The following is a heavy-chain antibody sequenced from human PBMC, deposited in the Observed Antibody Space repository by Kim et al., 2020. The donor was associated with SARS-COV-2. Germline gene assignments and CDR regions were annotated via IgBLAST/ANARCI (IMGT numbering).Heavy chain of an antibody. J-gene: IGHJ6*02. CDR3: ARFPPSHYYGSGGYGMDV. D-gene: IGHD3-10*01. Sequence: KSRVTISVDTSKHQFSLKLSSVTAADTAVYYCARFPPSHYYGSGGYGMDVWGQGTTVTVSS. V-gene: IGHV4-31*02.